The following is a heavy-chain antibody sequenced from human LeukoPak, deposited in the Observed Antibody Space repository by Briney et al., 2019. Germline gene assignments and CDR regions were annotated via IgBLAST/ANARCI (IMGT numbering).Heavy chain of an antibody. Sequence: PSETLSLTCTVSGGSISSSSYYWGWIRQPPGKGLEWIGSIYYSGSTYYNPSLKSRVTISVDTSKNQFSLKLSSVTAADTAVYYLATSYDNTWGKDFYYWGQGTLVTVSP. V-gene: IGHV4-39*07. CDR3: ATSYDNTWGKDFYY. J-gene: IGHJ4*02. CDR2: IYYSGST. CDR1: GGSISSSSYY. D-gene: IGHD7-27*01.